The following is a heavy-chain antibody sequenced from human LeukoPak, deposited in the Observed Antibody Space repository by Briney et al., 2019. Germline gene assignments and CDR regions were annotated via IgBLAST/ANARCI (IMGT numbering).Heavy chain of an antibody. CDR1: GYTFTSYG. J-gene: IGHJ5*02. CDR3: AREVTGTMASWFDP. V-gene: IGHV1-18*01. D-gene: IGHD1-7*01. CDR2: ISAYNGNT. Sequence: AASVKVSCKASGYTFTSYGISWVRQAPGQGLEWMGWISAYNGNTNHAQKLQGRVTMTTDTSTSTAYMELRSLRSDDTAVYYCAREVTGTMASWFDPWGQGTLVTVSS.